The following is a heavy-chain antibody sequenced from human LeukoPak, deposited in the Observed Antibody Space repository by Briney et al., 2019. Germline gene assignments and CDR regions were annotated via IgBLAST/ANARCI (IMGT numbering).Heavy chain of an antibody. D-gene: IGHD6-19*01. CDR1: GGSISSYY. CDR3: ARAEGRDSSGWTF. CDR2: IYYSGST. V-gene: IGHV4-59*01. Sequence: SETLSLTCTVSGGSISSYYWSWIRQPPGKGLEWIGYIYYSGSTNYNPSLKSRVTISVDTSKNQFSLKLSSVTAADPAVYYCARAEGRDSSGWTFGGQGTLVTVSS. J-gene: IGHJ4*02.